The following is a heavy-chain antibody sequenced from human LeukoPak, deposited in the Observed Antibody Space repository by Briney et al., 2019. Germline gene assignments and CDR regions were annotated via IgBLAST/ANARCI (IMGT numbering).Heavy chain of an antibody. CDR1: GGSISSYY. V-gene: IGHV4-59*08. D-gene: IGHD4-17*01. J-gene: IGHJ6*02. Sequence: SETLSLTCTVSGGSISSYYWSWIRQPPGKGLEWIGYIYYSGSTNYNPSLKSRVTISVDTSKNQFSLKLSSVTAADTAVYYCARGPSTGGDYAKYYYYYYGMDVWGQGPTVTVSS. CDR2: IYYSGST. CDR3: ARGPSTGGDYAKYYYYYYGMDV.